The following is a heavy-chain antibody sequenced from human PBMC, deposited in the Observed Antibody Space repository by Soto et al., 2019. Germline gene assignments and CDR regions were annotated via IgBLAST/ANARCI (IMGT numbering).Heavy chain of an antibody. Sequence: GGSLRLSCAASGFTLSNYWMTWVRQAPGKGLEWVANINKDGSQKNYVDSVKGRFTIARDNGQNSLSLQINSLRVEDTAVYYCVRELCLAYWGQGALVTVSS. CDR2: INKDGSQK. V-gene: IGHV3-7*03. CDR1: GFTLSNYW. J-gene: IGHJ4*02. CDR3: VRELCLAY.